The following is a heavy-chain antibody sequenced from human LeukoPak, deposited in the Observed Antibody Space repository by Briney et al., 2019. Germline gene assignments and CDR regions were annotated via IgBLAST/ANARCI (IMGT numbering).Heavy chain of an antibody. D-gene: IGHD3-10*01. CDR3: ARELITMVRGVRVYYMDV. CDR1: SGFNNRYH. J-gene: IGHJ6*03. V-gene: IGHV4-59*13. Sequence: SETLSLPCTVSSGFNNRYHWSWLRQPPGEGLEWLGYNYCSGSTNYDPSLKSRVTISVDTSKNQFSLKLSSVTAADTAVYYCARELITMVRGVRVYYMDVWGKGTTVTISS. CDR2: NYCSGST.